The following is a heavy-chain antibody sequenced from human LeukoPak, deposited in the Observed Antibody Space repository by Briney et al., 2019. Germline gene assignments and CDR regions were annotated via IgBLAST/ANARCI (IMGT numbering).Heavy chain of an antibody. CDR1: GGSISSYY. J-gene: IGHJ6*03. CDR2: IHYSGST. D-gene: IGHD4-11*01. V-gene: IGHV4-59*08. Sequence: PSETLSLTCTVSGGSISSYYWSWIRQPPGKGLEWIGYIHYSGSTNYNPSLKSRVTISVDTSKNQFSLKLSSVTAADTAVYYCARVGGYSNYDGDYYYYMDVWGKGTTVTVSS. CDR3: ARVGGYSNYDGDYYYYMDV.